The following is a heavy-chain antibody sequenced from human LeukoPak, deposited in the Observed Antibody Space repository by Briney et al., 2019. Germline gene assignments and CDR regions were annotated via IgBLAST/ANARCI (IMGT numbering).Heavy chain of an antibody. CDR3: VREGRGCSSSSCQFDH. V-gene: IGHV3-21*01. CDR1: GFTFQTYT. CDR2: IGGNNDYI. J-gene: IGHJ4*02. D-gene: IGHD2-2*01. Sequence: GGSLRLSCAASGFTFQTYTMPWVRQAPEKGLEWVSTIGGNNDYIFYSDSTRGRFTISRDNAKNSLYLQMTSLRDEDTALYFCVREGRGCSSSSCQFDHWGQGTQVAVSS.